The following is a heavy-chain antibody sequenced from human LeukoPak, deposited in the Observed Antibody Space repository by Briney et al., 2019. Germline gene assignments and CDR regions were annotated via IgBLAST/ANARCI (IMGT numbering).Heavy chain of an antibody. J-gene: IGHJ1*01. Sequence: SQTLSLTCAVSGGSISSCGYYWSWIRQHPGKGLEWIGYIYYSGSTYYNPSLKSRVTISVDTSKNQFSLKLSSVTAADTAVYYCARLGPNGLYYYDSSGYFQHWGQGTLVTVSS. V-gene: IGHV4-31*11. CDR1: GGSISSCGYY. CDR2: IYYSGST. D-gene: IGHD3-22*01. CDR3: ARLGPNGLYYYDSSGYFQH.